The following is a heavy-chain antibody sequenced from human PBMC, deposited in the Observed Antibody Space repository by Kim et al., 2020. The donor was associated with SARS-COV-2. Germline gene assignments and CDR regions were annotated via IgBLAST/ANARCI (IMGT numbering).Heavy chain of an antibody. Sequence: SETLSLTCTVSGGSISSSCYYWGWLRQPPGKGLEWIRIIYYSGSTYYNPSLKSRVTISVDTSKNQFSLKLSSVTAADTAGYYCARNSHGVVVVAAIGHVDNSGQGTLVTVSS. D-gene: IGHD2-15*01. CDR3: ARNSHGVVVVAAIGHVDN. CDR2: IYYSGST. CDR1: GGSISSSCYY. J-gene: IGHJ4*02. V-gene: IGHV4-39*07.